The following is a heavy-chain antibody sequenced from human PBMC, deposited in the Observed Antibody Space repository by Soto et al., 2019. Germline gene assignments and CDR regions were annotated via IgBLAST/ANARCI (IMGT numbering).Heavy chain of an antibody. V-gene: IGHV4-31*03. D-gene: IGHD3-22*01. CDR1: GGSISSGGYY. CDR3: ARDAREGYYYDSSGYRYYFDY. J-gene: IGHJ4*02. Sequence: SETLSLTCTVSGGSISSGGYYWSWIRQHPGKGLEWIGYIYYSGSTYYNPSLKSRVTISVDTSKNQFSLKLSSVTAADTAVYYCARDAREGYYYDSSGYRYYFDYRGQGTLVTVSS. CDR2: IYYSGST.